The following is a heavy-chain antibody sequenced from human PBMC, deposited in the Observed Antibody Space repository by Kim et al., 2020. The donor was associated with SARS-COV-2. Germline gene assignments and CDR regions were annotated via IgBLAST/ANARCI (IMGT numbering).Heavy chain of an antibody. D-gene: IGHD3-10*01. CDR1: GYTFTSYA. Sequence: ASVKVSCKASGYTFTSYAMHWVRQAPGQRLEWMGWINAGNGNTKYSQKFQGRVTITRDTSASTAYMELSSLRSEDTAVYYCARDMEAGQVWFGGLLYVHYYGMDVWGQGTTVTVSS. CDR3: ARDMEAGQVWFGGLLYVHYYGMDV. CDR2: INAGNGNT. V-gene: IGHV1-3*01. J-gene: IGHJ6*02.